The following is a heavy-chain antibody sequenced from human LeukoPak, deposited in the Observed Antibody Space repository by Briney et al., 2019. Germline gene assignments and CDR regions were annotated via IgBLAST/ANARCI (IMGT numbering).Heavy chain of an antibody. CDR3: ARVAYFDSGGYYYYFDY. J-gene: IGHJ4*02. V-gene: IGHV4-39*07. CDR2: AYYGGST. D-gene: IGHD3-22*01. Sequence: SETLSLTCTVSGASISWSSHYWGWIRQPPGKGLEWIGSAYYGGSTYQNPSLNSRVSISVDTSKNQFSLKLSSVTAADTAVYYCARVAYFDSGGYYYYFDYWGQGTLVTVSS. CDR1: GASISWSSHY.